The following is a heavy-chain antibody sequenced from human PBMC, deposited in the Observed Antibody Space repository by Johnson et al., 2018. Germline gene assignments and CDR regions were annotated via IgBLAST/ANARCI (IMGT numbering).Heavy chain of an antibody. CDR2: ISYDGGNK. V-gene: IGHV3-30*03. J-gene: IGHJ1*01. D-gene: IGHD6-13*01. Sequence: QVQLVQSGGGVVQPGRSLRLSCAASGFTFSTYAMHWVRQAPGKGLEWVAVISYDGGNKYFADSVKGRFTISRDNSKNTLSLQMNSLRAEDTAVYYCARDEKGRASSWYTGGYFHHWGQGTLVTVSS. CDR1: GFTFSTYA. CDR3: ARDEKGRASSWYTGGYFHH.